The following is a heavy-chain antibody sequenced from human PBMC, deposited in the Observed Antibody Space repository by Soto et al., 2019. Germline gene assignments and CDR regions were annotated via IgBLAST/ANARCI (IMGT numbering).Heavy chain of an antibody. CDR2: IGGVGGRT. CDR3: AKDIVGATTGLALVVYAFDI. J-gene: IGHJ3*02. D-gene: IGHD1-26*01. Sequence: EVQLLESGGGLVQPGGSLRFSCAASGFTFSSFAMSWARQAPGKGREWFSAIGGVGGRTYYADSVKGRFTTSRDNSKNTIYLQMNSLRAEDTAVYYCAKDIVGATTGLALVVYAFDIWGQGTMVTVSS. V-gene: IGHV3-23*01. CDR1: GFTFSSFA.